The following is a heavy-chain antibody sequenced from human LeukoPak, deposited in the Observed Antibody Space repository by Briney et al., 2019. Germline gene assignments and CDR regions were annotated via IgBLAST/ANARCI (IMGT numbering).Heavy chain of an antibody. CDR2: IYTSGST. CDR3: ARATANYGGAFDY. J-gene: IGHJ4*02. CDR1: GGSISSYY. D-gene: IGHD4-17*01. Sequence: SETLSLTCTVSGGSISSYYWSWIRQPPGKGLEWIGYIYTSGSTNYNPSLKSRVTISVDTSKNQFSLKLSSVTAADTAVYYCARATANYGGAFDYWGQGTLVTVSS. V-gene: IGHV4-4*08.